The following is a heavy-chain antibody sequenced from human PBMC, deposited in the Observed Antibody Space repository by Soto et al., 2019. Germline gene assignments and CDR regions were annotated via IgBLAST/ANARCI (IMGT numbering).Heavy chain of an antibody. J-gene: IGHJ6*02. D-gene: IGHD5-12*01. V-gene: IGHV3-21*01. Sequence: GGSLRLSCAASGFTFSSYSMNWVRQAPGKGLEWVSSISSSSSYIYYADSVKGRFTISRDNAKNSLYLQMNSLRAEDTAVYYCARARGYSGYDYNYYYYGMDVWGQGTTVTVSS. CDR1: GFTFSSYS. CDR3: ARARGYSGYDYNYYYYGMDV. CDR2: ISSSSSYI.